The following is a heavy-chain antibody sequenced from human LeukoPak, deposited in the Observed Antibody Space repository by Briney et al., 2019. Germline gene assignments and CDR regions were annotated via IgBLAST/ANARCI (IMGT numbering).Heavy chain of an antibody. CDR1: GGSISNYY. CDR3: ARDQYYYDCSGYLFDY. D-gene: IGHD3-22*01. J-gene: IGHJ4*02. CDR2: IYYTGST. Sequence: SETLSLTCTVSGGSISNYYWNWIRQPPGKGLEWIGYIYYTGSTNYNPSLKSRVTMSVDTSKNQFSLKLSSVTAADTAVYYCARDQYYYDCSGYLFDYWGQGTLVTVSS. V-gene: IGHV4-59*12.